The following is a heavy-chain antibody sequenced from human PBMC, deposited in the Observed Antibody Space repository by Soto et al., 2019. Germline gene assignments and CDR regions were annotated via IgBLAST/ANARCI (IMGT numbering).Heavy chain of an antibody. D-gene: IGHD5-12*01. CDR1: GYSFTSYW. V-gene: IGHV5-51*01. CDR3: ARHRKSGYEWVYDDYGKDV. Sequence: ESLKISFTGSGYSFTSYWIAWVRQLPGRGQAWRGIIYPGDSDTKYSPSFQRQLAISAAKSITTAYLQWSSLRASDTAMYYCARHRKSGYEWVYDDYGKDVWGQGTTVAVSS. J-gene: IGHJ6*02. CDR2: IYPGDSDT.